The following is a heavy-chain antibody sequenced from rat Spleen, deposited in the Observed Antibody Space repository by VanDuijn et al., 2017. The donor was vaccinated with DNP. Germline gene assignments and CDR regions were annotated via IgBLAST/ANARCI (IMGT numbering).Heavy chain of an antibody. J-gene: IGHJ2*01. CDR1: GYTFTSYY. CDR2: INMGSGGT. V-gene: IGHV1-43*01. D-gene: IGHD1-1*01. Sequence: QVQLQQSGADLAKPGSSVKISCKASGYTFTSYYIGWIKQTTGQGLDYIGYINMGSGGTNYNEKFKGKATLTVDKSSSTAFMQRSSLTPDDSAVYYCARGDYYSGDSYFDYWGQGVMVTVSS. CDR3: ARGDYYSGDSYFDY.